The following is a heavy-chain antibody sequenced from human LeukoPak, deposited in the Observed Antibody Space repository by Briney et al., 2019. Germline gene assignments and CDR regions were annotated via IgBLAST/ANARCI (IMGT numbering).Heavy chain of an antibody. J-gene: IGHJ4*02. D-gene: IGHD6-19*01. Sequence: ASVKVSCKASGYTFTSYGIAWVRQAPGQGLQWMGWISANNGDTSYSQKLQGRVTMTTDTSTSAAYMELRSLRSDDTAVYYCAREDGYSSGWYRGATGFDYWGQGTLVTVSS. CDR2: ISANNGDT. V-gene: IGHV1-18*01. CDR1: GYTFTSYG. CDR3: AREDGYSSGWYRGATGFDY.